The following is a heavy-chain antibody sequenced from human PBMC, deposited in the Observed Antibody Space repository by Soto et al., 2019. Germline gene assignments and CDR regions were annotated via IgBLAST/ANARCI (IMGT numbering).Heavy chain of an antibody. Sequence: GGSLRLSCEASGFPFDNYAMSWVRQAPGKGLEWVSAISGSGGSTYYADSVKGRFTISRDNSKNTLYLQMNSLRAEDTAVYYCAKFVSASNYYYYYGMDVWGQGTTVTVSS. D-gene: IGHD2-21*01. CDR2: ISGSGGST. CDR3: AKFVSASNYYYYYGMDV. J-gene: IGHJ6*02. V-gene: IGHV3-23*01. CDR1: GFPFDNYA.